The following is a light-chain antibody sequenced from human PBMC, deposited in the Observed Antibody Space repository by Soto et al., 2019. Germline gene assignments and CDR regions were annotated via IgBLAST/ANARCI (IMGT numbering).Light chain of an antibody. CDR2: DGS. CDR1: SSDIGTYNY. Sequence: QSALTQPASVSGSPGQSITISCTGISSDIGTYNYVSWYQQHPGKATKLIIYDGSNRPSGVSTRFSGSKSGNTASLTISGLQAEDEADYYCSSYRRSNTRVFGTGTKVTVL. CDR3: SSYRRSNTRV. J-gene: IGLJ1*01. V-gene: IGLV2-14*01.